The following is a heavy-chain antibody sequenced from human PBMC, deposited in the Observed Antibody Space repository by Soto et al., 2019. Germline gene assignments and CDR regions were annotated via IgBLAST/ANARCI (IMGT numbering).Heavy chain of an antibody. CDR3: ARDPGAYCGGDCYSSAFDI. J-gene: IGHJ3*02. V-gene: IGHV1-69*06. Sequence: GASVKVSCKASGGTFSSYAISWVRQDPGQGLEWMGGIIPIFGTANYAQKFQGRVTITADKSTSTAYMELSSLRSEDTAVYYCARDPGAYCGGDCYSSAFDIWGQGTMVTVSS. CDR1: GGTFSSYA. D-gene: IGHD2-21*02. CDR2: IIPIFGTA.